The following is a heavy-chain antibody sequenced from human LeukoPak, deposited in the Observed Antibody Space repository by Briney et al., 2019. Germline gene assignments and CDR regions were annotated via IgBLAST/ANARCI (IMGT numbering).Heavy chain of an antibody. J-gene: IGHJ4*02. CDR3: AREYCSGGSCLGSDY. Sequence: SETLSLTCTVSGDSISSYYWNWIRQPPGKGLEWIGYGHYTGSTNYNPSLKSRVTISVDTSKNQFSLKLSSVTAADTAVYYCAREYCSGGSCLGSDYWGQGTLVTVSS. CDR1: GDSISSYY. CDR2: GHYTGST. D-gene: IGHD2-15*01. V-gene: IGHV4-59*12.